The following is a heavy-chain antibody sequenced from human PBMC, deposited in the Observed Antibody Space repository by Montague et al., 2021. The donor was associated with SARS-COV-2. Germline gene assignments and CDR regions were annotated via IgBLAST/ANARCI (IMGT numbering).Heavy chain of an antibody. D-gene: IGHD6-19*01. Sequence: TLYLTCSVSGASISSANDYWTWIRQPAGKGLEWIGHISTSGSSSYNPSLKSRVTIILDTSKQQFSLELTSVTAADTAVYYCARDRRGMAMAGRAYYYYYYMDVWGKGTTVTVSS. CDR3: ARDRRGMAMAGRAYYYYYYMDV. J-gene: IGHJ6*03. CDR1: GASISSANDY. CDR2: ISTSGSS. V-gene: IGHV4-61*09.